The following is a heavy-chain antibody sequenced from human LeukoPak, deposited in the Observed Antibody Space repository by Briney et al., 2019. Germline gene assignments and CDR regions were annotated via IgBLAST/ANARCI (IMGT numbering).Heavy chain of an antibody. CDR3: AKDSQPLPGDPGGAFDI. J-gene: IGHJ3*02. CDR1: GFTFDDYA. CDR2: IRWNSGSI. D-gene: IGHD3-16*01. V-gene: IGHV3-9*01. Sequence: GGSLRLSCAASGFTFDDYAMHWVRQAPGKGLEWVSGIRWNSGSIGYADSVKGRFTISRDNDKNSLYLQMNSLRAEDTALYYCAKDSQPLPGDPGGAFDIWGQGTMVTVSS.